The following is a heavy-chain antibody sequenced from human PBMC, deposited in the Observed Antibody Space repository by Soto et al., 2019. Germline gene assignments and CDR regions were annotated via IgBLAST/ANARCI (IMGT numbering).Heavy chain of an antibody. Sequence: SQTLSLTSILSGRSISSSSYYWGRILQPPGRGREWIESIDYRGSTYYNPSLKGQATISVDTSKNQCSLKLSSVNAADTAVYYCARRVINPTSSLYWGYYYGMDVWGQGTTVTVSS. CDR1: GRSISSSSYY. CDR2: IDYRGST. J-gene: IGHJ6*02. D-gene: IGHD6-13*01. CDR3: ARRVINPTSSLYWGYYYGMDV. V-gene: IGHV4-39*01.